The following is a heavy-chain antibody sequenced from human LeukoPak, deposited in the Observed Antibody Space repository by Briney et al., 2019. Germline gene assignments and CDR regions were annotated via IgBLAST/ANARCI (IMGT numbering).Heavy chain of an antibody. J-gene: IGHJ3*02. Sequence: SETLSLTCDVSGASISGYWWSWIRQPAGKGLEWIGRMYTDGDTNYNPALKSRVTISVDTSKNQFSLKLSSVTAADTAVYYCVRHFMVRGVMLSFHAFDIWGQGTMVTVSS. CDR3: VRHFMVRGVMLSFHAFDI. CDR1: GASISGYW. CDR2: MYTDGDT. D-gene: IGHD3-10*01. V-gene: IGHV4-4*07.